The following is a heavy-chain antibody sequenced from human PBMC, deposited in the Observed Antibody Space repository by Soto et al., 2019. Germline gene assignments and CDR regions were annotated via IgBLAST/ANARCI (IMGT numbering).Heavy chain of an antibody. CDR1: GYTFTSYA. V-gene: IGHV1-3*01. CDR2: INAGNGNT. CDR3: ARGYYDILTGYYQPLNY. D-gene: IGHD3-9*01. Sequence: ASVKVSCKASGYTFTSYAMHWVHQAPGQRLEWMGWINAGNGNTKYSQKFQGRVTITRDTSASTAYMELSSLRSEDTAVYYCARGYYDILTGYYQPLNYWGQGTLVTVYS. J-gene: IGHJ4*02.